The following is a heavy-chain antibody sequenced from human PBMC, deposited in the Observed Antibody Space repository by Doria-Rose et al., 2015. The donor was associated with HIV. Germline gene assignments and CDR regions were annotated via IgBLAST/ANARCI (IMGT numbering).Heavy chain of an antibody. CDR1: GGSVASGTPY. J-gene: IGHJ5*02. Sequence: QVQLVQSGPGLVKPSETLSLTCTVSGGSVASGTPYWDWIRQTPGKGLEWIGTIYYSGITYYNPSLRGRVTISLHTSKNQYSLKLISVTAADTGVYYYAKQAVNWFDPWGQGTLVTVSS. CDR2: IYYSGIT. CDR3: AKQAVNWFDP. V-gene: IGHV4-39*01. D-gene: IGHD6-25*01.